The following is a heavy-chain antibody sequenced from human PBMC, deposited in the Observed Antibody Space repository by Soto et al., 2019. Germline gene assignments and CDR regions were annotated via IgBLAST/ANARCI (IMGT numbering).Heavy chain of an antibody. D-gene: IGHD1-26*01. Sequence: SETLSLTCTVSGGSVSSSSYYWGWIRQPPGKGLEWIGTIYYTGSTSYSPSLKSRVTISVETSKTQFSLNLKSVTAADTAVYYCAGRRAGDYYFDYWGQGTLVTVSS. CDR1: GGSVSSSSYY. CDR3: AGRRAGDYYFDY. CDR2: IYYTGST. J-gene: IGHJ4*02. V-gene: IGHV4-39*01.